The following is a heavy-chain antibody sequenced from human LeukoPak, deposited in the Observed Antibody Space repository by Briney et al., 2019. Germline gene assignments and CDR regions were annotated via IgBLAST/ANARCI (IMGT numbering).Heavy chain of an antibody. Sequence: GGSLRLSCAASGFTFSSYWMSWVRQAPGKGLEWVANIKQDGSEKYYVDSVKGRFTISRDNAKNSLYLQMNSLRAEDTAVYYCAIRGVVGATTQDRVYWGQGTLVTVSS. CDR2: IKQDGSEK. V-gene: IGHV3-7*01. D-gene: IGHD1-26*01. CDR3: AIRGVVGATTQDRVY. CDR1: GFTFSSYW. J-gene: IGHJ4*02.